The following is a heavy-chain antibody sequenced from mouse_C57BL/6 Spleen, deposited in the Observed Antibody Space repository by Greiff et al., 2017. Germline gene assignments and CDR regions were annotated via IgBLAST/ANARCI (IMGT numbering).Heavy chain of an antibody. CDR2: ISYDGSN. J-gene: IGHJ4*01. CDR1: GYSITSGYY. CDR3: ARDSYSNYGAMDY. V-gene: IGHV3-6*01. Sequence: VQLQQSGPGLVKPSQSLSLTCSVTGYSITSGYYWNWIRQFPGNKLEWMGYISYDGSNNYNPSLKNRISITRDTSKNQFFLKLNSVTTEDTATYYCARDSYSNYGAMDYWGQGTSVTVSS. D-gene: IGHD2-5*01.